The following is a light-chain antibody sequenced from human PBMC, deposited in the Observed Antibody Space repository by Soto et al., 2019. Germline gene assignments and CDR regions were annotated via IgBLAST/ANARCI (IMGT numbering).Light chain of an antibody. CDR2: DAS. Sequence: EVVLTQSPATLSLYTGERATLSCRASQSIRTSLAWYQQKPGQAPRLVIFDASNRANGVPARFGGSGSGTDFTLTINSLEPEDFAVYYCQQRNVWPPITFGQGTRLEVK. J-gene: IGKJ5*01. V-gene: IGKV3-11*01. CDR1: QSIRTS. CDR3: QQRNVWPPIT.